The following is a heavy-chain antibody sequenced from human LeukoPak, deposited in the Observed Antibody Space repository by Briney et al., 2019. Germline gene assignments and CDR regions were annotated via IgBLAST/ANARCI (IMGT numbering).Heavy chain of an antibody. Sequence: GGSLRLSCAASGFTFSSYAMSWVRQAPGKGLEWVSAISGSGGSTYYADSVKGRFTISRDNAKNSLYLQMNSLRAEDTAVYYCARSLGNYYDFWSGYYYFDYWGQGTLVTVSS. CDR1: GFTFSSYA. CDR2: ISGSGGST. CDR3: ARSLGNYYDFWSGYYYFDY. D-gene: IGHD3-3*01. J-gene: IGHJ4*02. V-gene: IGHV3-23*01.